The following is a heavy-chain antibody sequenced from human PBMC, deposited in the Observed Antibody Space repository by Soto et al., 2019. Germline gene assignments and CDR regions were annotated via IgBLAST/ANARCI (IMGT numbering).Heavy chain of an antibody. CDR2: IWYDGSNK. J-gene: IGHJ6*02. Sequence: QVQLVESGGGVVQPGRSLRLSCAASGFTFSSYGMHWVRQAPGKGLEWVAVIWYDGSNKYYADSVKGRFTISRDNYKNTLYLQMNSLRAEDTAVYYCARDQIRSHYSRDYYYYGMDVWGQGTTVTVSS. D-gene: IGHD1-26*01. CDR3: ARDQIRSHYSRDYYYYGMDV. CDR1: GFTFSSYG. V-gene: IGHV3-33*01.